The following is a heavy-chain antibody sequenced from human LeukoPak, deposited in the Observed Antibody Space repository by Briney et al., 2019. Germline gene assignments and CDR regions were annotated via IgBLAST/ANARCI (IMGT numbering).Heavy chain of an antibody. CDR1: GFTVSSNS. CDR2: IYSGTI. Sequence: GGSLRLSCTVSGFTVSSNSMSWVRQAPGKGLEWVSFIYSGTIHYSDSVKGRFTISRDNSKNTLYLQMNSLRAEDTAVYYCAREQWDYYDSSGYRDAFDIWGQGTMVTVSS. V-gene: IGHV3-53*01. D-gene: IGHD3-22*01. CDR3: AREQWDYYDSSGYRDAFDI. J-gene: IGHJ3*02.